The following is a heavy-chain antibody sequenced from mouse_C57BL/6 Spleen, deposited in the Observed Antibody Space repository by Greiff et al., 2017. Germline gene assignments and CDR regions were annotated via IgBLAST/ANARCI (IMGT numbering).Heavy chain of an antibody. V-gene: IGHV1-82*01. CDR1: GFAFSSSW. J-gene: IGHJ1*03. CDR2: IYPGDGDT. D-gene: IGHD1-1*01. CDR3: AGSPGYYGEYFDD. Sequence: QVQLMESGPELVKPGASVKISCTASGFAFSSSWMNWVQQRPGQGLEWIGRIYPGDGDTNYNGKFQGKATLTAAKSSTTAYMQLSSLTSEDSAVYVCAGSPGYYGEYFDDWGKGTTVTVSS.